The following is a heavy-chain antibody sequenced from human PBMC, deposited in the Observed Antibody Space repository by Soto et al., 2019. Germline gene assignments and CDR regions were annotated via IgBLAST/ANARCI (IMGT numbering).Heavy chain of an antibody. V-gene: IGHV1-8*01. CDR1: GYTFTSYD. J-gene: IGHJ6*02. Sequence: VKVSCKASGYTFTSYDINWVRQATGQGLEWMGWMNPNSGNTGYAQKFQGRVTMTRNTSISTAYMELSSLRSEDTAVYYCASTATSNYYYGMDVWGQGTTVTVSS. D-gene: IGHD5-18*01. CDR2: MNPNSGNT. CDR3: ASTATSNYYYGMDV.